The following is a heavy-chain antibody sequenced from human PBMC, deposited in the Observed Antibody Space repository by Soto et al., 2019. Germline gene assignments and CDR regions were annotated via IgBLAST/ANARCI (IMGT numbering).Heavy chain of an antibody. CDR3: ATLGFDP. Sequence: EVQLVESGGGLVKPGGSLRLSCAASGSTFSNAWMSWVRQAPGKVLEWVGRVKSKSNGGTTDYAASVKGSFTISRDDSKNTLYLQMNSLKTEDAAVYYCATLGFDPWGQGTLVTVSS. V-gene: IGHV3-15*01. CDR1: GSTFSNAW. J-gene: IGHJ5*02. CDR2: VKSKSNGGTT.